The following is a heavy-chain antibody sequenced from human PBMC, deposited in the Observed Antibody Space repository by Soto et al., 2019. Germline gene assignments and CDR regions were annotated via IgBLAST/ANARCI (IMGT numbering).Heavy chain of an antibody. J-gene: IGHJ4*02. CDR3: AFFRYYYDSASLSPGNSP. V-gene: IGHV4-30-4*01. Sequence: SETLSLTCTVSGGSISSGDYYWSWIRQPPGKGLEWIGFIYYSGGTYYKPSLKSRVTISVDTSKNKFSLNLSSVTAADSAVYYCAFFRYYYDSASLSPGNSPWGQGTLVTVSS. D-gene: IGHD3-10*01. CDR2: IYYSGGT. CDR1: GGSISSGDYY.